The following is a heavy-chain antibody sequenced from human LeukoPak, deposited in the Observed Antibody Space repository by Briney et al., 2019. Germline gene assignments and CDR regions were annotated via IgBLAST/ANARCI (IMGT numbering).Heavy chain of an antibody. CDR1: GYTFTSYD. Sequence: ASVKVSCKASGYTFTSYDINWVRQATGQVLEWMGLINPDGGNTNYAQNFQGRVTLTRDTSTSTVYMELSSLRSEDTAIYYCARIRDGYNDAYDLWGQGTVVTVPS. CDR2: INPDGGNT. J-gene: IGHJ3*01. CDR3: ARIRDGYNDAYDL. D-gene: IGHD5-24*01. V-gene: IGHV1-46*01.